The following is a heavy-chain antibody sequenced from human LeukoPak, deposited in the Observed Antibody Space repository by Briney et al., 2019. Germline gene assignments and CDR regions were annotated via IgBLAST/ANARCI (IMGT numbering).Heavy chain of an antibody. CDR2: VRYDGSDK. Sequence: GGSLRLSCAASGLTFSNYGMHWVRQAPGKGLEWVAFVRYDGSDKYYADSVKGRFTISRDNSENTLFLQMNSLRAEHTAVYYCAKDRGYFDYWGQGTLVTVSS. J-gene: IGHJ4*02. CDR1: GLTFSNYG. CDR3: AKDRGYFDY. V-gene: IGHV3-30*02.